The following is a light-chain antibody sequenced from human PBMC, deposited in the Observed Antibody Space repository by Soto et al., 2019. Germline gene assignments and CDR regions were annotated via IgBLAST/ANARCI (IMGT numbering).Light chain of an antibody. CDR3: QHLNNYPPFT. CDR2: GTF. V-gene: IGKV1-9*01. CDR1: QDINTY. Sequence: IQLTQSPSSLSASVGDRVSITCRASQDINTYLAWYQQKQGKAPKLLISGTFTLQSGVPSRSNGSGSGTDFTLTISRLQPEDFATYYCQHLNNYPPFTFGPGTKVDLE. J-gene: IGKJ3*01.